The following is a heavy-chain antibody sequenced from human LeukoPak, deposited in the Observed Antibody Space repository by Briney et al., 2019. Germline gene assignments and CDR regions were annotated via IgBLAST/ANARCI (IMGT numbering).Heavy chain of an antibody. V-gene: IGHV3-69-1*01. CDR1: GSTFSAYD. CDR3: AGYGDYPY. CDR2: FSSSSTI. Sequence: PGGSLRLSCAASGSTFSAYDMHWVRQAPGEGLEWVSYFSSSSTIYYADSVKGRFTISRDNAKNSLYLQMNSLRAEDTAVYYCAGYGDYPYWGQGTLVTVSS. D-gene: IGHD4-17*01. J-gene: IGHJ4*02.